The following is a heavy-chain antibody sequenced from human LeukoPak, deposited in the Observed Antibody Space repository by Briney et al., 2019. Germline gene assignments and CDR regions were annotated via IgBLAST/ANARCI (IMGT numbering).Heavy chain of an antibody. CDR2: INIDGSST. J-gene: IGHJ4*02. D-gene: IGHD1-14*01. CDR1: GFAFSSLY. CDR3: ARAITLSRSPAY. Sequence: GGSLRLSCAASGFAFSSLYMHWVRQAPGKGLVWVSRINIDGSSTTYADSVKGRFTISRDNTKNTLYLQMNSLRAEDTAVYYCARAITLSRSPAYWGQGTLVTVCS. V-gene: IGHV3-74*01.